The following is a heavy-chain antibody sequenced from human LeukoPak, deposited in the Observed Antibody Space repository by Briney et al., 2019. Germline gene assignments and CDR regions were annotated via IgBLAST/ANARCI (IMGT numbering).Heavy chain of an antibody. CDR1: GFTFSSYG. J-gene: IGHJ4*02. V-gene: IGHV3-33*01. CDR2: IWYDGSNK. CDR3: ARDCCSGGSCYEFDY. Sequence: GGSLRLSCAASGFTFSSYGMHWVRQAPGKGLEWVAVIWYDGSNKYYADSVKGRFTISRDNSKNTLYLQMNSLRAEDTAVYYCARDCCSGGSCYEFDYWGQGTLVTVSS. D-gene: IGHD2-15*01.